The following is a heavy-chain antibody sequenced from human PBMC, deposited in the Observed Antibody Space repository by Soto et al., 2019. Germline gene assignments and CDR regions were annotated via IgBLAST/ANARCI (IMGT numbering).Heavy chain of an antibody. CDR2: IVVGSGNT. CDR1: GLTFTSSA. J-gene: IGHJ5*02. Sequence: SVKVSCKASGLTFTSSAVQWVRQARGQRLEWIGWIVVGSGNTNYAQKFQERVTITRDMSTSTAYMELSSLRSEDTAVYYCAAGEQQLVYNWFDPWGQGTRVTVSS. CDR3: AAGEQQLVYNWFDP. V-gene: IGHV1-58*01. D-gene: IGHD6-13*01.